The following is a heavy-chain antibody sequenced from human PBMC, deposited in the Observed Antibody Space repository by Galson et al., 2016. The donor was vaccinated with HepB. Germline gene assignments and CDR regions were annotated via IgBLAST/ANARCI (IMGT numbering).Heavy chain of an antibody. D-gene: IGHD6-19*01. CDR1: GFSISIYS. V-gene: IGHV3-23*01. Sequence: SLRLSCAASGFSISIYSMNWVRQAPGKGLEWVSAIRGSGTGTSYTDSVKGRFTISRDNSKNTLYLQMNSLRAEDAAVYYCAKSSLVGYNSGWGGSFDIWGRGTMVTVSS. J-gene: IGHJ3*02. CDR3: AKSSLVGYNSGWGGSFDI. CDR2: IRGSGTGT.